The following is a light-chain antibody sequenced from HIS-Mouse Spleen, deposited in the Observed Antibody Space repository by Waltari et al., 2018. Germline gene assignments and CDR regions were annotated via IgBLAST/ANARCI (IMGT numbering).Light chain of an antibody. V-gene: IGLV2-14*01. J-gene: IGLJ2*01. CDR3: SSYTSSSTVV. Sequence: QSALTQPASVSGSPGQSITISCTGTSRDVGGHNPSSWHQQNPGKSPKPMIYEVSNRPSGVSNRFSGSKSGNTASLTISGLQAEDEADYYCSSYTSSSTVVFGGGTKLTVL. CDR2: EVS. CDR1: SRDVGGHNP.